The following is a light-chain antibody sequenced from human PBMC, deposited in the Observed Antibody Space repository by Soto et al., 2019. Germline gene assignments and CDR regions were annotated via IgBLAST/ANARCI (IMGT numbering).Light chain of an antibody. Sequence: QSALTQPASVSGSPGQSIAISCTGTGSDVGAYNYVSWYQQHPGKAPKLIIFDVSSRPSGVSDRFSGSKSGNTASLSGLQPDDESDYYCSSYTGSTTLVFGGGTKVTVL. CDR3: SSYTGSTTLV. CDR2: DVS. CDR1: GSDVGAYNY. V-gene: IGLV2-14*01. J-gene: IGLJ2*01.